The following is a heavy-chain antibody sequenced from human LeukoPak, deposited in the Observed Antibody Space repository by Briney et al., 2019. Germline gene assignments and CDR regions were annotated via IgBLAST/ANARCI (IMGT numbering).Heavy chain of an antibody. CDR1: GYTFTSYG. V-gene: IGHV1-18*01. CDR2: ISAYDGNT. J-gene: IGHJ4*02. CDR3: ARGDWKSYYFDY. D-gene: IGHD1-1*01. Sequence: ASVKVSCKASGYTFTSYGMRGVRQAPGQGLEWMGWISAYDGNTNYAQKLQGRVTMTTDTSTNTAYMELSSLRSDDTAVYYCARGDWKSYYFDYWGQGTLVTVSS.